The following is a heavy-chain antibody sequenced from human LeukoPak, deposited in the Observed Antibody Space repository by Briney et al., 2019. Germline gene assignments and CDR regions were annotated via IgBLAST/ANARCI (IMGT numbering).Heavy chain of an antibody. CDR3: ATDPVGYCSANGCYSVDY. Sequence: GASVKVSCKVSGYTLTELSMHWVRQAPGKGLEWVGGFDPEDGEKVYAQKFQGRLTMTEDTSTDTAYMELSSLRSDDTAVYYCATDPVGYCSANGCYSVDYWGQGTLVTVSS. D-gene: IGHD2-15*01. CDR2: FDPEDGEK. V-gene: IGHV1-24*01. J-gene: IGHJ4*02. CDR1: GYTLTELS.